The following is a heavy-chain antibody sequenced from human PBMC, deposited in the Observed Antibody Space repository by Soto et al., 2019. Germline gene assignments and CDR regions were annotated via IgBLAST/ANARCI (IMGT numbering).Heavy chain of an antibody. J-gene: IGHJ4*02. CDR1: GYTFTSYA. CDR3: ARDPALNRAPQTQDY. V-gene: IGHV1-3*01. Sequence: QVQLVQSGAEVKKPGASVKVSCKASGYTFTSYAMHWVRQAPEQRLEWMGWINAGNGNTKYSQKFQGRVTITRDTSASTAYMELSSLRSEDTAVYYCARDPALNRAPQTQDYWGQGTLVTVSS. CDR2: INAGNGNT.